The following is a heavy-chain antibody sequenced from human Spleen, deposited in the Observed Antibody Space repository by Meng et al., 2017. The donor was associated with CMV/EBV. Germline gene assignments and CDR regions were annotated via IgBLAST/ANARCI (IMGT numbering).Heavy chain of an antibody. CDR2: IRYDGSNK. J-gene: IGHJ6*02. D-gene: IGHD6-6*01. V-gene: IGHV3-30*02. CDR3: AKCSSSSSAYYYGMDV. Sequence: GGSLRLSCAASGFRFSSNGMHWVRQAPGKGLKWVAFIRYDGSNKYYADSVKGRFTISRDNSKNTLYLQMNSLRAEDTAVYYYAKCSSSSSAYYYGMDVWGQGTTVTVSS. CDR1: GFRFSSNG.